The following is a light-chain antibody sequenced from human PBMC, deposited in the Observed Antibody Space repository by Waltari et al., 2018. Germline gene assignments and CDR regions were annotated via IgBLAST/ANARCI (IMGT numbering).Light chain of an antibody. V-gene: IGKV1-6*02. CDR2: AAS. CDR1: QGIGED. CDR3: LQDYSYPLT. Sequence: AIQMTQSPSSLSASVGDRVTITCRASQGIGEDLGWYQQRPGKAPKLLIYAASTLQTGVPSRFSGSGSGTDFTLTISNLQSEDFATYYCLQDYSYPLTFGQGTKVEI. J-gene: IGKJ1*01.